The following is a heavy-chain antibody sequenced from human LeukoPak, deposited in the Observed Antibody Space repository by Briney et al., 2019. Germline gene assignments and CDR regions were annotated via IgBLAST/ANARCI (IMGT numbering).Heavy chain of an antibody. Sequence: GRSLRLSCAASGFTFSSYAMHWVRQAPGKGLEWVAVISYDGSNKYYADSVKGRFTISRDNSKNTLYLQMNSLRAEDTALYYCARGGTRTYYYYMDVWGKGTTVTISS. V-gene: IGHV3-30*04. CDR2: ISYDGSNK. CDR3: ARGGTRTYYYYMDV. J-gene: IGHJ6*03. D-gene: IGHD1-7*01. CDR1: GFTFSSYA.